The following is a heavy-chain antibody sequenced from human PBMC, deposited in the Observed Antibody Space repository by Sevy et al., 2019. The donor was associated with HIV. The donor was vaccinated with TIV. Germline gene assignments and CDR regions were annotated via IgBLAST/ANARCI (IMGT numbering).Heavy chain of an antibody. CDR3: AKTGGLNWFDP. CDR2: IRNDGSNK. D-gene: IGHD3-16*01. J-gene: IGHJ5*02. Sequence: GGSLRLSCAASGFTFSSYGMHWVRQAPGKGLEWVAFIRNDGSNKYYADSVKGRFTISRDNSKNTLYLQMNSLRAEDTAVYYCAKTGGLNWFDPWGQGTLVTVSS. V-gene: IGHV3-30*02. CDR1: GFTFSSYG.